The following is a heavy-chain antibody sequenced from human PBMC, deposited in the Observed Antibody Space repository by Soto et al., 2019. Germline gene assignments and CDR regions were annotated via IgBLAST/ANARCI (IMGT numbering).Heavy chain of an antibody. CDR3: ARGDGIAAGGPGWFDT. Sequence: QVQLHESGPGLVKPSQTLSLTCTVSGGSISTGGYYWSWIRQHPGKGLEWIGYIYYRGSTYYNPSLNSPITISVDTSKNQFSLKLSSVTAADTAVYYCARGDGIAAGGPGWFDTWGQGTLVTVSS. D-gene: IGHD6-13*01. J-gene: IGHJ5*02. CDR1: GGSISTGGYY. V-gene: IGHV4-31*01. CDR2: IYYRGST.